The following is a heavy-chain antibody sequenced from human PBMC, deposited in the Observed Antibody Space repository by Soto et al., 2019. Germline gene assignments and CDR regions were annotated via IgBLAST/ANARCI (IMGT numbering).Heavy chain of an antibody. D-gene: IGHD4-4*01. J-gene: IGHJ6*02. CDR3: ARLTTVSPIYYYGMDV. V-gene: IGHV4-59*08. CDR1: GGSISYYY. CDR2: IYYSGST. Sequence: SETLSLTCTVSGGSISYYYWRWIRQPPGKGLEWIGDIYYSGSTKYNPSLKSRVTISVDTSKNQFSLKLSSVTAADTAVYYCARLTTVSPIYYYGMDVWGQGTTVTVSS.